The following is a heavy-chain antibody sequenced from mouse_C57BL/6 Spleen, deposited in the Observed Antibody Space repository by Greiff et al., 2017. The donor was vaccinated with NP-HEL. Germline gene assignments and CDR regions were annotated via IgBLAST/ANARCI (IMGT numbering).Heavy chain of an antibody. CDR3: ARDPYYGSSYGYFVV. CDR1: GFTFSDYY. Sequence: EVKLVESEGGLVQPGSSMKLSCTASGFTFSDYYMAWVRQVPEKGLEWVANINYDGSSTYYLDSLKSRFIISRDNAKNILYLQMSSLKSEDTATYYCARDPYYGSSYGYFVVWGTGTTVTVSS. D-gene: IGHD1-1*01. CDR2: INYDGSST. V-gene: IGHV5-16*01. J-gene: IGHJ1*03.